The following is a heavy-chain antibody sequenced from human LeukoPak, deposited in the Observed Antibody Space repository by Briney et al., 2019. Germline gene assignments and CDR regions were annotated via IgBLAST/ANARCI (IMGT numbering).Heavy chain of an antibody. D-gene: IGHD1-26*01. V-gene: IGHV4-39*07. CDR1: GGSISSSTYY. CDR2: IYYSGST. CDR3: ARVLVPYSGSYFDS. Sequence: PSETLSLTCIVSGGSISSSTYYWGWIRQPPGKGLEWIGSIYYSGSTYYNPSLKSRVTISVDTSKNQFSLKLNSVTAADTAVYFCARVLVPYSGSYFDSWGQGTMVTVSS. J-gene: IGHJ4*02.